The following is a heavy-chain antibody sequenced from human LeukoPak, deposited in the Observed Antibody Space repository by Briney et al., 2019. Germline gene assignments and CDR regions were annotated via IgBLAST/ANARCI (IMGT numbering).Heavy chain of an antibody. CDR1: GFTFSSYW. CDR3: VKDNPLDY. CDR2: IQQDGSEK. Sequence: GGSLRLSCAASGFTFSSYWMSWVRQAPGKGLEWVANIQQDGSEKYYVDSVKGRFTISRDNAKNSLYLQMNSLRAEDTALYYCVKDNPLDYWGQGTLVIVSS. V-gene: IGHV3-7*01. J-gene: IGHJ4*02. D-gene: IGHD1-14*01.